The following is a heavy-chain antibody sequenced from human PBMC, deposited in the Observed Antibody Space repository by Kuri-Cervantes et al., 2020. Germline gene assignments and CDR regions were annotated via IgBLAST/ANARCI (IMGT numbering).Heavy chain of an antibody. CDR3: ARGGGMDV. V-gene: IGHV1-18*01. J-gene: IGHJ6*02. Sequence: ASVKVSCKASGYTFTSYGISWVRQAPGQGLEWMGWISAYNGNTNYAQKFQGRVTMTRTTSITTAYMELSSLRSGDTAVYYCARGGGMDVWGQGTTVTVSS. CDR2: ISAYNGNT. CDR1: GYTFTSYG.